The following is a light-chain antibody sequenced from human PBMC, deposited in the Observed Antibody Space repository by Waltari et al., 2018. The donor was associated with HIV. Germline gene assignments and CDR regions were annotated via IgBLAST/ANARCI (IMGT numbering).Light chain of an antibody. V-gene: IGKV1-27*01. CDR2: GAS. J-gene: IGKJ1*01. CDR3: QKYNSAPRT. Sequence: DIQMTQSPSSLSASVGDRVTITCRASQGISSYLAWYRQKPGKVPELLIYGASTLQSGVPSRFSGSGSGTDFTLTISSLQPEDVATYFCQKYNSAPRTFGKGTKVE. CDR1: QGISSY.